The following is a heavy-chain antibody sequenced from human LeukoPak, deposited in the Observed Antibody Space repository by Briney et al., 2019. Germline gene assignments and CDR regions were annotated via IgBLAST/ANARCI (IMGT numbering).Heavy chain of an antibody. CDR2: IYYSGST. CDR1: GGSISSSSYY. V-gene: IGHV4-39*01. CDR3: ARHVHDYGWGSYRQNFDY. D-gene: IGHD3-16*02. Sequence: SETLSLTCTVSGGSISSSSYYWGWIRQPPGKGLEWIGSIYYSGSTYYNPSLKSRVTISVDTSKIQFSQKLSSLTAADTAVYYWARHVHDYGWGSYRQNFDYWGQGTLVTVSS. J-gene: IGHJ4*02.